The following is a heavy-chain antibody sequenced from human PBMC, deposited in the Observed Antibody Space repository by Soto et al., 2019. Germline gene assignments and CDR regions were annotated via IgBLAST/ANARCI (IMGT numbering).Heavy chain of an antibody. J-gene: IGHJ4*02. CDR2: INSDGGSI. CDR3: AGGFVGSSWPPPFDY. V-gene: IGHV3-74*01. Sequence: EVQLVESGGGLVQPGGSLRLSCAASGFTFNNYWMHWVRQAPGKGLVWVSRINSDGGSISNADSVKGRFTISRDNAKHTLYLQMNSLRVDDTAVYYCAGGFVGSSWPPPFDYGGQGILVSVSS. CDR1: GFTFNNYW. D-gene: IGHD6-13*01.